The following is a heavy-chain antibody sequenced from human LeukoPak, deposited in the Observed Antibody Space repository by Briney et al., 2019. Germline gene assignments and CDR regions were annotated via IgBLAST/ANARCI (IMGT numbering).Heavy chain of an antibody. CDR2: IYYSGGT. Sequence: SETLSLTCTVSGGSIGTSDYHWGWIRQSPGKGLEWIGTIYYSGGTYYSPSLRSRVTISLDTSKNQFSLKLTSVTAADTAVYYCARQAGAGLDFWGRGTLVTVSS. J-gene: IGHJ4*02. CDR1: GGSIGTSDYH. D-gene: IGHD6-13*01. V-gene: IGHV4-39*01. CDR3: ARQAGAGLDF.